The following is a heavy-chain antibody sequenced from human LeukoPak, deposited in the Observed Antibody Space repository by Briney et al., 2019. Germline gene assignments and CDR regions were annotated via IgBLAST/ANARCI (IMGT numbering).Heavy chain of an antibody. CDR3: ARGRTIFGLIIPYLFDL. CDR1: GGSISSSNW. J-gene: IGHJ4*02. CDR2: IYHSGST. D-gene: IGHD3/OR15-3a*01. Sequence: PSGTLSLTCAVSGGSISSSNWWIWVRQPPGKGLEWIGEIYHSGSTNYNPSLKSRVTISVDNSRNQFSLKLTSVTAADTAMYYCARGRTIFGLIIPYLFDLWGQGTLVTVSS. V-gene: IGHV4-4*02.